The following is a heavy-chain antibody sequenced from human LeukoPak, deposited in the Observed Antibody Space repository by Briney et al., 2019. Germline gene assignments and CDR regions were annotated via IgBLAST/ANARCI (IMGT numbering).Heavy chain of an antibody. CDR2: IYYGGST. J-gene: IGHJ4*02. CDR3: ARQCSSTSCYSY. V-gene: IGHV4-39*01. D-gene: IGHD2-2*01. Sequence: SETLSLTCTVSGVSISSSTYYWGWIRQPPGKGLAWIGNIYYGGSTFYNPSLKSRVTISLDTSKNQFSLKLSSVTAADTAVYFCARQCSSTSCYSYWGQGTLVTVSS. CDR1: GVSISSSTYY.